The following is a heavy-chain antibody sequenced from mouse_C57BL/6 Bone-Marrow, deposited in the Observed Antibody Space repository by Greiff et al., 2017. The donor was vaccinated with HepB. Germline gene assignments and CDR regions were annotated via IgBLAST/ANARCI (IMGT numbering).Heavy chain of an antibody. CDR2: ISYDGSN. D-gene: IGHD2-1*01. CDR1: GYSITSGYY. CDR3: ASNYRFAY. V-gene: IGHV3-6*01. J-gene: IGHJ3*01. Sequence: EVKVEESGPGLVKPSQSLSLTCSVTGYSITSGYYWNWIRQFPGNKLEWMGYISYDGSNNYNPSLKNRISITRDTSKNQFFLKLNSVTTEDTPTYYCASNYRFAYWGQGTLVTVSA.